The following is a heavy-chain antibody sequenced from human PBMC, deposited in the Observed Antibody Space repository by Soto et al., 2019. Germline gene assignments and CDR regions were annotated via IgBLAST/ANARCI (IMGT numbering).Heavy chain of an antibody. CDR2: ISGSSSHK. Sequence: PGGSLRLSCAASGFTFNYFTMNWVRQAPGKGLEWVASISGSSSHKYSADSVRGRFTFSRDNANNSLYLQMNSLRVEDTAVYYCARLRSDAFDIWGQGTLVTVS. CDR1: GFTFNYFT. CDR3: ARLRSDAFDI. V-gene: IGHV3-21*01. J-gene: IGHJ3*02.